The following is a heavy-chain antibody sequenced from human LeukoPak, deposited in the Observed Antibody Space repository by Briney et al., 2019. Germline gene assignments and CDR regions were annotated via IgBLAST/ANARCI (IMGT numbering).Heavy chain of an antibody. J-gene: IGHJ4*02. CDR1: GYTFTSYG. CDR2: ISAYNGNT. CDR3: ARVGYSNRRRDFDY. V-gene: IGHV1-18*01. D-gene: IGHD4-11*01. Sequence: ASVKVSCKASGYTFTSYGISWVRQAPGQGLEWMGWISAYNGNTNYAQKLQGRVTITADESTSTAYMELSSLRSEDTAVYYCARVGYSNRRRDFDYWGQGTLVTVSS.